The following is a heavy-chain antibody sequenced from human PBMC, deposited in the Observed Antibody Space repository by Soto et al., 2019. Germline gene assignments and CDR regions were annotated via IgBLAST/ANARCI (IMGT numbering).Heavy chain of an antibody. D-gene: IGHD3-9*01. V-gene: IGHV4-31*03. CDR3: ARVDHRGYFAILTDY. Sequence: SETLSLTCTVSGDSLSSGGHYWSWIRQHPGKGLEWIGHIYDSVNTYYSPSLRGRVTISADMSKNQFSLNLRSVTAADTAVYYCARVDHRGYFAILTDYWGQGTLGTVS. J-gene: IGHJ4*02. CDR1: GDSLSSGGHY. CDR2: IYDSVNT.